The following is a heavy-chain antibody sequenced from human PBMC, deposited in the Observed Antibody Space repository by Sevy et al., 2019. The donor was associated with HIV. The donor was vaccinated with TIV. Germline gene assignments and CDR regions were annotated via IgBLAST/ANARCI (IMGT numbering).Heavy chain of an antibody. J-gene: IGHJ4*02. CDR2: INEDGSRL. D-gene: IGHD5-18*01. V-gene: IGHV3-7*01. CDR3: ARDRAYSALDY. CDR1: RFTFSDSW. Sequence: GGSLRLSCVASRFTFSDSWMTWVRQAPGKGLERIAFINEDGSRLGYVDSVRGRFIISRENTKNSLYLQMNSLRAEDTAVYFCARDRAYSALDYWGQGTLVTVSS.